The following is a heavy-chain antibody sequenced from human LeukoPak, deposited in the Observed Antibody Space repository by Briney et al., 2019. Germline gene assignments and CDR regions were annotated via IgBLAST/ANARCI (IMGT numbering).Heavy chain of an antibody. CDR3: AKIGGSSWFDYYYMDV. CDR1: GFTFSSYA. J-gene: IGHJ6*03. CDR2: ISGSGGST. D-gene: IGHD6-13*01. V-gene: IGHV3-23*01. Sequence: GGTLRLSCVASGFTFSSYAMSWVRQAPGKGLEWVSAISGSGGSTYYADSVKGRFTISRDNSKNTLYLQMNSLRAEDTAVYYCAKIGGSSWFDYYYMDVWGKGTTVTVSS.